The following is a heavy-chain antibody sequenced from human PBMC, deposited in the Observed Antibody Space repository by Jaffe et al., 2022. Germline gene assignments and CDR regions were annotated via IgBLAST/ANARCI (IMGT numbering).Heavy chain of an antibody. D-gene: IGHD3-3*01. Sequence: QVQLVQSGAEVKKPGSSVKVSCKASGGTFSSYAISWVRQAPGQGLEWMGGIIPIFGTANYAQKFQGRVTITADESTSTAYMELSSLRSEDTAVYYCARSPYYDFWSGYRWFDPWGQGTLVTVSS. V-gene: IGHV1-69*01. CDR3: ARSPYYDFWSGYRWFDP. CDR2: IIPIFGTA. CDR1: GGTFSSYA. J-gene: IGHJ5*02.